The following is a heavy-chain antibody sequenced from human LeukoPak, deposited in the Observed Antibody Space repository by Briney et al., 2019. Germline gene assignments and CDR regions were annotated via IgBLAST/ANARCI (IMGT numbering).Heavy chain of an antibody. CDR3: ARDSGYDSSGPLFDY. CDR2: ISAYNGNT. D-gene: IGHD3-22*01. V-gene: IGHV1-18*01. J-gene: IGHJ4*02. Sequence: GASVKVSCKASGYTFTSYGISWVRQAPGQGLEWMGWISAYNGNTNYAQKLQGRVTMTTDTSTSTAYMELRSLRSDDTAVYYCARDSGYDSSGPLFDYWGQGTLVTVSS. CDR1: GYTFTSYG.